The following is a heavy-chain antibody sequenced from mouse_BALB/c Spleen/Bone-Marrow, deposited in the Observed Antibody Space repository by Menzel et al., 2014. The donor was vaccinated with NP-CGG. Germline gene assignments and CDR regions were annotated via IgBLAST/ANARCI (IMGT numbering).Heavy chain of an antibody. CDR3: ARWEYYAMDY. CDR2: IDPANGNT. J-gene: IGHJ4*01. Sequence: VQLKQSGAELVKPGDSVKLSCTASGFNIKDTYMHWVKQRPEQGLEWIGRIDPANGNTKYDPKFQGKATITADTSSNTAYLQLSSLTSEDTAVYYCARWEYYAMDYWGQGTSVTVSS. D-gene: IGHD4-1*01. V-gene: IGHV14-3*02. CDR1: GFNIKDTY.